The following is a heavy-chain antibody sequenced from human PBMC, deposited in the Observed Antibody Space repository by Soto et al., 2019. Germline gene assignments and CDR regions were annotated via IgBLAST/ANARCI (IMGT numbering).Heavy chain of an antibody. J-gene: IGHJ5*01. CDR2: LFYSGST. CDR3: ASMIGDPVLSFDS. D-gene: IGHD3-10*02. Sequence: QVQLQESGPGLVKPSETLSLTCTVSGGSISSYYWSWIRQPPGGGLEWIGFLFYSGSTSYNPSLKRRVTISIDTSEYQFSLKLNSVTAADAAVYYCASMIGDPVLSFDSWGQGTLVAVSS. V-gene: IGHV4-59*01. CDR1: GGSISSYY.